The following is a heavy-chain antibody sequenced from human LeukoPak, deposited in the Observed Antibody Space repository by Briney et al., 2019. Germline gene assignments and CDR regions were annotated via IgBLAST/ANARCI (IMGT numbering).Heavy chain of an antibody. D-gene: IGHD4-17*01. CDR3: VRRFAVNPRYAFDV. Sequence: SETLSLTCTVSGDSISTYYWTWIRQPPGKGLEWIGCIYYSGTTNYNPSLKSRVTISVDTSKNQFSLRLNSVTAADTAVYYCVRRFAVNPRYAFDVWGQGTMVTVSS. CDR1: GDSISTYY. CDR2: IYYSGTT. V-gene: IGHV4-59*08. J-gene: IGHJ3*01.